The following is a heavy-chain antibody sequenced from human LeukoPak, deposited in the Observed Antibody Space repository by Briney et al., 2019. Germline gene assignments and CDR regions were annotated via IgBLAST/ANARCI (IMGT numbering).Heavy chain of an antibody. CDR3: ARSYSGSSLY. V-gene: IGHV4-39*07. CDR1: SGSISTSNYY. Sequence: PSETLSLTCTVSSGSISTSNYYWGWVRQPPGKALEWIGNIFYSGSTYYSPSLKSRVTISLDTSRNQFSLKLNSVTAADTAVYYCARSYSGSSLYWGQGSLVTVSS. CDR2: IFYSGST. D-gene: IGHD1-26*01. J-gene: IGHJ1*01.